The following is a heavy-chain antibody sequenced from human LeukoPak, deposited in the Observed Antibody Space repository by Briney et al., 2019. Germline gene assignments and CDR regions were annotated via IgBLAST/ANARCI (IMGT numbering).Heavy chain of an antibody. CDR1: GFTFDDYG. V-gene: IGHV3-20*04. J-gene: IGHJ6*02. CDR3: ARSYRDFWSGYYTGYYYYGMDV. Sequence: GGSLRLSCAASGFTFDDYGMSWVRQAPGKGLEWVSGINWNGGSTGYADSVKGRFTISRDNAKNSLYLQMNSLRAEDTALYYCARSYRDFWSGYYTGYYYYGMDVWGQGTTVTVSS. D-gene: IGHD3-3*01. CDR2: INWNGGST.